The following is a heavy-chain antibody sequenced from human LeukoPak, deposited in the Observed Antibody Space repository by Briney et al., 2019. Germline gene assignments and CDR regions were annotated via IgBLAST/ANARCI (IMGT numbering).Heavy chain of an antibody. V-gene: IGHV4-34*01. J-gene: IGHJ6*03. CDR3: ARGHCSGGSCVGHYYYYYMDV. CDR1: GGSFSGYY. D-gene: IGHD2-15*01. CDR2: IKHSGST. Sequence: SETLYLTCAVYGGSFSGYYWSWIRQPPGKGLEWIGEIKHSGSTNYNPSLKSRVTISVDTSKNQFSLKLSSVTAADTAVYYCARGHCSGGSCVGHYYYYYMDVWGKGTTVTISS.